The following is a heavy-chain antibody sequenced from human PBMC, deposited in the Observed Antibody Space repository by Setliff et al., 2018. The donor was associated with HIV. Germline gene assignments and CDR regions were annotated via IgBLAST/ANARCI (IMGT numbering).Heavy chain of an antibody. J-gene: IGHJ4*02. Sequence: LSLTCAVYVDSFSDYSYNWIRQTPEKGLEWIAEITHSGSTSYNPSLRGRVTIALGTSKNHFSLNLRSVTAADTAFYYCATKGWNAYKAFDYWGQGTLVTVSS. CDR3: ATKGWNAYKAFDY. V-gene: IGHV4-34*01. CDR2: ITHSGST. D-gene: IGHD1-1*01. CDR1: VDSFSDYS.